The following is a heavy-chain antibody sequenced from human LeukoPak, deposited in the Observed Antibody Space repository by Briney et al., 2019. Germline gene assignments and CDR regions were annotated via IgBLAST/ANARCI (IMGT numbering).Heavy chain of an antibody. Sequence: PSETLSLTCTVSGGSISSGSYYWSWIRQPAGKGLEWIGRIYTSASTNYNPSLKSRVTISVDTSKNQFSLKLSSVTAADTAVYYCARDSEDYGGLGFDYWGQGTLVTVSS. CDR3: ARDSEDYGGLGFDY. V-gene: IGHV4-61*02. CDR1: GGSISSGSYY. J-gene: IGHJ4*02. D-gene: IGHD4-23*01. CDR2: IYTSAST.